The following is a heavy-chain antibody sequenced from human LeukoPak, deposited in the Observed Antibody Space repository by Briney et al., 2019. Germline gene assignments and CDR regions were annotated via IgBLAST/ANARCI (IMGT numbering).Heavy chain of an antibody. CDR3: ARVGLTYYYGSGKNWFDP. CDR2: INWNGGST. CDR1: GFTFDDYG. V-gene: IGHV3-20*04. J-gene: IGHJ5*02. D-gene: IGHD3-10*01. Sequence: GGSLRLSCAASGFTFDDYGMSWVRHAPGKGLEWVSGINWNGGSTGYADSVKGRFTISRDNAKNSLYLQMNSLRAEDTAVYYCARVGLTYYYGSGKNWFDPWGQGTLVTVSS.